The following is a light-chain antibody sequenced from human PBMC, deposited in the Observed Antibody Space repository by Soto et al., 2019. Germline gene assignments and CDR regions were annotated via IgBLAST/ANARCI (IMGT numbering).Light chain of an antibody. CDR3: QQYNNWPPWT. V-gene: IGKV3-15*01. J-gene: IGKJ1*01. Sequence: EPVMTQSPVTLSVSPGEKATLSCRASQSVGSNLAWYQQKPGQAPRLLIYGASTRATGIPARFSGGGSGTEFTLTISSLQSEDFAVYYCQQYNNWPPWTFGQGTKV. CDR2: GAS. CDR1: QSVGSN.